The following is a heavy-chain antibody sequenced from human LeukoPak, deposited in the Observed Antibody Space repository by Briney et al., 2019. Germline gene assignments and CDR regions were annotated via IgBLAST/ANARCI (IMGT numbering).Heavy chain of an antibody. J-gene: IGHJ4*02. D-gene: IGHD3-3*01. CDR3: ARAVHDFWSGYPADC. CDR2: ISGSGGST. CDR1: GFTFSSYA. Sequence: GGSLRLSCAASGFTFSSYAMSWVRQAPGKGLEWVSAISGSGGSTYYADSVKGRFTISRDNFKNTLYLQMNSLRAEDTAVYYCARAVHDFWSGYPADCWGQGTLVTVSS. V-gene: IGHV3-23*01.